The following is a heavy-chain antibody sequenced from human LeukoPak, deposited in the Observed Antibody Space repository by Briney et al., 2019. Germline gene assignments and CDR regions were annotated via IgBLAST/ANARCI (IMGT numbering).Heavy chain of an antibody. Sequence: ASVTVSCKASGYAFTGYYMHWVRQAPGQGLEWMGWINTNTGNPTFAQGFTGRFVFSLDTSVSTAYLQISSLKAEDTAVYYCARGGDILTGHGSPDYWGQGTLVTVSS. CDR1: GYAFTGYY. V-gene: IGHV7-4-1*02. CDR2: INTNTGNP. J-gene: IGHJ4*02. CDR3: ARGGDILTGHGSPDY. D-gene: IGHD3-9*01.